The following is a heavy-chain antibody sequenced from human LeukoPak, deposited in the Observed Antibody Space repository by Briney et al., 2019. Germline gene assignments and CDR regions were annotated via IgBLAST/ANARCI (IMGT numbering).Heavy chain of an antibody. CDR2: INAYNGNT. CDR1: GYTFTGYY. J-gene: IGHJ4*02. V-gene: IGHV1-18*04. CDR3: ARDWAYCGGDCYGTPLGY. Sequence: ASVKVACKAAGYTFTGYYMHWVRQAPGQGLEWMGWINAYNGNTNYAQKLQGRVTMTTDTSTSTAYMELRSLRSDDTAVYYCARDWAYCGGDCYGTPLGYWGQGTLVTVSS. D-gene: IGHD2-21*02.